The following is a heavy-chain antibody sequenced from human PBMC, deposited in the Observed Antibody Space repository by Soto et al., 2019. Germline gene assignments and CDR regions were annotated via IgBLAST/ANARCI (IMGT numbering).Heavy chain of an antibody. CDR3: AKYSSSWYYYYMDV. CDR1: GFTFSSYA. D-gene: IGHD6-13*01. Sequence: PGGSLRLSCAASGFTFSSYAMSWVRQAPGKGLEWVSAISGSGGSTYYADSVKGRFTISRDNSKNTLYLQMNSLRAEDTAVYYCAKYSSSWYYYYMDVWGKGTTVTVSS. V-gene: IGHV3-23*01. CDR2: ISGSGGST. J-gene: IGHJ6*03.